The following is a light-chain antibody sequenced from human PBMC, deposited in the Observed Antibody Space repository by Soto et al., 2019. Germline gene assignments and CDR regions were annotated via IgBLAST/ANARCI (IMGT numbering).Light chain of an antibody. V-gene: IGKV1-39*01. CDR3: QQTYSTPIT. Sequence: DIQMTQSPSPLSTSVGDSVTIXCRTSHNINSHLTWYQQKPGKAPKRLIDVASSLQTGVPSRFSGSGSGTDFTLTISSLQPEDFATYYCQQTYSTPITFGQGTRLEIK. J-gene: IGKJ5*01. CDR2: VAS. CDR1: HNINSH.